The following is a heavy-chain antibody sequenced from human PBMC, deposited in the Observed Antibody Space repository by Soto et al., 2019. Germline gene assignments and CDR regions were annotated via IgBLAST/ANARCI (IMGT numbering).Heavy chain of an antibody. V-gene: IGHV1-69*04. CDR1: GGTFSSYT. CDR3: ARDLTRYCSGGSCKMNT. D-gene: IGHD2-15*01. J-gene: IGHJ5*02. Sequence: SVTVSCNAPGGTFSSYTISWVRQAPGQGLEWMGRIIPILGIANYAQKFQGRVTITADKSTSTAYMELSSLRSEDTAVYYCARDLTRYCSGGSCKMNTWGQGTLVTVSS. CDR2: IIPILGIA.